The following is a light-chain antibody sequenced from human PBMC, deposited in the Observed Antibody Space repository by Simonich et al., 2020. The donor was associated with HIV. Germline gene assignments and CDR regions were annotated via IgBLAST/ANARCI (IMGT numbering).Light chain of an antibody. V-gene: IGLV2-14*01. CDR1: SRDVGGYNY. CDR2: DVS. CDR3: SSYTSSSTLV. Sequence: QSALTQPASVSGSPGQSITISCTGTSRDVGGYNYVSCDQQHPGKAPKLLIYDVSKRPSGVSNRFSGSKSGNTASLTISGLQAEDEADYYCSSYTSSSTLVFGGGTKLTVL. J-gene: IGLJ3*02.